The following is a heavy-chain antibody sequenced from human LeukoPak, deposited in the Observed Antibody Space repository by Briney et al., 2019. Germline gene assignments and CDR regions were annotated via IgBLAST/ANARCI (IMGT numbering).Heavy chain of an antibody. CDR2: ISSSSYI. V-gene: IGHV3-21*01. J-gene: IGHJ4*02. Sequence: PGGPLRLSCAASGFTFSSYSMNWVRQAPGKGLEWVSSISSSSYIYYADSVKGRFTISRDNAKNSLYLQMNSLRAEDTAVYYCARDHQKLTIFGVAPDYWGQGTLVTVSS. D-gene: IGHD3-3*01. CDR3: ARDHQKLTIFGVAPDY. CDR1: GFTFSSYS.